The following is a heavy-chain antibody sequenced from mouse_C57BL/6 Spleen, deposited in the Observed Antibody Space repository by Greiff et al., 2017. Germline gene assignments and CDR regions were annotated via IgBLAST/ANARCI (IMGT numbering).Heavy chain of an antibody. Sequence: VQLQQSGAELVKPGASVKLSCKASGYTFTEYTIHWVKQRSGQGLEWIGWFYPGSGSIKYNEKFKDKATLTGDKSSSTAYMELSRVTSEGSAVYFCARHEGDGYYKGFAYWGQGTLVTVSA. CDR1: GYTFTEYT. CDR3: ARHEGDGYYKGFAY. J-gene: IGHJ3*01. D-gene: IGHD2-3*01. CDR2: FYPGSGSI. V-gene: IGHV1-62-2*01.